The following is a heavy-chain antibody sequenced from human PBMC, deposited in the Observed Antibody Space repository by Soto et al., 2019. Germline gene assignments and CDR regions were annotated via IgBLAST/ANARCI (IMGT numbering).Heavy chain of an antibody. V-gene: IGHV2-5*01. CDR2: IYWNDDK. D-gene: IGHD6-19*01. Sequence: SGPTLVNPTQTLTLTCTFSGFSLSTSGVGVGWIRQPPGKALEWLALIYWNDDKRYSPSLKSRLTITKDTSKNQVVLTMTNMDPVDTATYYCAHSVAVAGNDLGTGWFDPWGQGTLVTVSS. J-gene: IGHJ5*02. CDR1: GFSLSTSGVG. CDR3: AHSVAVAGNDLGTGWFDP.